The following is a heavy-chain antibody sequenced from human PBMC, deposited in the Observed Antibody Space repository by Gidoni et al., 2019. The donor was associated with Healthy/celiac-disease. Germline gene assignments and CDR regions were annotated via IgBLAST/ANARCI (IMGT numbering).Heavy chain of an antibody. CDR3: ARSPRAGYYFYYYYYGMDV. Sequence: QVQLVQSGAEVKKPGSSVKVSCKASVGTFSSSAISWVRQAPGQGLEWMGGIIPIVGTANYEQKFQGRVTITADESTSTAYMELSSLRSEDTAVYYCARSPRAGYYFYYYYYGMDVWGQGTTVTVSS. CDR1: VGTFSSSA. CDR2: IIPIVGTA. V-gene: IGHV1-69*01. J-gene: IGHJ6*02. D-gene: IGHD3-9*01.